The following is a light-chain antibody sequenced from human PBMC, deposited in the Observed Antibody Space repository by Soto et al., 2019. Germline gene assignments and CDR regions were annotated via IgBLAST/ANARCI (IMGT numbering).Light chain of an antibody. CDR2: EVS. Sequence: QSVLTQPASVSGSPGQSITISCTGTSSDVGGYNYVSWYQQHPGKAPKLMIYEVSNRPSGVSNRFSGSKSGNTASPTISGLQAEDEADYYCSSYTSSSTYVFGTGTKSPS. CDR3: SSYTSSSTYV. J-gene: IGLJ1*01. V-gene: IGLV2-14*01. CDR1: SSDVGGYNY.